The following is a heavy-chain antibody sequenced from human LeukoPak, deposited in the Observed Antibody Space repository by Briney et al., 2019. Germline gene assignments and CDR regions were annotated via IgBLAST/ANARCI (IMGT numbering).Heavy chain of an antibody. D-gene: IGHD6-19*01. Sequence: GGSLRLSCAASGFSFSNYGMHWVRQAPGKGLEWVAVISYDGSNKYYADSVKGRFTISRDNSKNTLYLQMNSLRAEDTAVYYCAKTVAKAVAGPEDYWGQGTLVTVSS. V-gene: IGHV3-30*18. CDR2: ISYDGSNK. CDR3: AKTVAKAVAGPEDY. CDR1: GFSFSNYG. J-gene: IGHJ4*02.